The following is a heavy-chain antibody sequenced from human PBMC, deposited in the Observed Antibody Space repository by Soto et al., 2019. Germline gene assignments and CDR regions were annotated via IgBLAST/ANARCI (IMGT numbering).Heavy chain of an antibody. D-gene: IGHD6-19*01. CDR3: ARPGYSSGWFFDY. CDR1: GGSISSSSYC. V-gene: IGHV4-39*01. J-gene: IGHJ4*01. Sequence: SETLSLTWTVSGGSISSSSYCWGWIRQPPGKGLEWIGSIYYSGSTYYNPSLKSRVTISVDTSKNQFSLKLSSVTAADTAVYYCARPGYSSGWFFDYWGQGTLVTVSS. CDR2: IYYSGST.